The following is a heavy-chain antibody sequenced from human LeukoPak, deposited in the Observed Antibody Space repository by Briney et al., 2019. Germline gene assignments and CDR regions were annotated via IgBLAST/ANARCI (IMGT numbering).Heavy chain of an antibody. J-gene: IGHJ4*02. CDR1: GFTLSSYS. CDR2: ISSSSSYI. CDR3: ARAPEVGATHYFDY. V-gene: IGHV3-21*01. Sequence: GGSLRLSCAASGFTLSSYSMDWVRQAPGKGLEWVSSISSSSSYIYYADSVKGRFTISRDNARNSLYLQMDSLRAEDTAVYYCARAPEVGATHYFDYWGQGTLVTVSS. D-gene: IGHD1-26*01.